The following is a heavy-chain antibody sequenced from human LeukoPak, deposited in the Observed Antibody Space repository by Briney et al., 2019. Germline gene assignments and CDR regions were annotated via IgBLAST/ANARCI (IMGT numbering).Heavy chain of an antibody. Sequence: QPGGSLRLSCAASGFTFSIYAMSWVRQAPGKGLEWVSGVSGSSSHTADADSVRGRFIISRDNTRNTLYLHMNSLRAEDTALYYCAKESDYSNAAPEWGFDSWGQGTLVTVSS. V-gene: IGHV3-23*01. CDR1: GFTFSIYA. J-gene: IGHJ4*02. CDR2: VSGSSSHT. CDR3: AKESDYSNAAPEWGFDS. D-gene: IGHD3-3*01.